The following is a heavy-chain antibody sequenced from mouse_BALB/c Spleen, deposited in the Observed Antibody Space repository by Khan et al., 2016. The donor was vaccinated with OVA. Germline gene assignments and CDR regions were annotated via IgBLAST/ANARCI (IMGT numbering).Heavy chain of an antibody. V-gene: IGHV5-15*02. Sequence: EVELVEPGGGLVQPGGSRKLSCAASGFTFSDYGMPWVRQAPGKGPEWLSFISSLAYNFYYADTVSGRFTISSENAKNTLYLEMSSLRSEDTAMSCSARGGEGGFAYGGQGTLVTVSA. CDR3: ARGGEGGFAY. J-gene: IGHJ3*01. CDR2: ISSLAYNF. CDR1: GFTFSDYG.